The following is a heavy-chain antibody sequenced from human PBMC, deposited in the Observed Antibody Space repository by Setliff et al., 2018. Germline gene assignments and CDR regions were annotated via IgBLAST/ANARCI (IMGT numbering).Heavy chain of an antibody. CDR2: IYHSGST. D-gene: IGHD3-10*01. J-gene: IGHJ4*02. Sequence: PSETLFLTCAVSGYSISSGYYWGWIRQPPGKGLEWIGSIYHSGSTYYNPSLKSRVTISVDTSKNQFSLKLNSVTAADTAVYYCARHVVTMVRAHFDYWGQGTLVTVSS. CDR3: ARHVVTMVRAHFDY. V-gene: IGHV4-38-2*01. CDR1: GYSISSGYY.